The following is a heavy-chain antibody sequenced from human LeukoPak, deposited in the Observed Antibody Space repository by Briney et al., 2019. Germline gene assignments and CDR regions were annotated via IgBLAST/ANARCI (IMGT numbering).Heavy chain of an antibody. CDR3: ARMGLPARGLGH. V-gene: IGHV1-2*02. J-gene: IGHJ4*02. Sequence: GASVKVSCEASGYTFTGYYMHWVRQAPGQGLEGMGWINPNSGGTNYAQRFQGRVTMTRDTSISTAYMELSSLRSDDTAVYYCARMGLPARGLGHRGQGTLVTVSS. D-gene: IGHD5-12*01. CDR2: INPNSGGT. CDR1: GYTFTGYY.